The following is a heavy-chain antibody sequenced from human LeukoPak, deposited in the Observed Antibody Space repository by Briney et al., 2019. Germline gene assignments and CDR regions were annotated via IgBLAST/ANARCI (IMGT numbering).Heavy chain of an antibody. CDR2: ISWNSGSI. CDR1: GFTFDDYA. CDR3: ARAVHYYDSSGYFDY. Sequence: GGSLRLSCAASGFTFDDYAMHWVRQAPGKGLEWVSGISWNSGSIGYADSVKGRFTISRDNAKNSLYLQMNSLRAEDTALYYCARAVHYYDSSGYFDYWGQGTLVTVSS. D-gene: IGHD3-22*01. V-gene: IGHV3-9*01. J-gene: IGHJ4*02.